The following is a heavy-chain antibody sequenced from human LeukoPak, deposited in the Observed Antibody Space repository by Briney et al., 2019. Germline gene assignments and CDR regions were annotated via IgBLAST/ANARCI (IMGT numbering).Heavy chain of an antibody. CDR1: GGTFSSYA. CDR2: IIPIFGTA. J-gene: IGHJ6*02. D-gene: IGHD3-16*02. Sequence: SVKVSCKASGGTFSSYAISWVRQAPGQGLEWMGGIIPIFGTANYAQKFQGRVTITADESTSTAYMELSSLRSEDTAVYYCARAPSDYVWGSYRFSMDVWGQGTTVTVSS. CDR3: ARAPSDYVWGSYRFSMDV. V-gene: IGHV1-69*13.